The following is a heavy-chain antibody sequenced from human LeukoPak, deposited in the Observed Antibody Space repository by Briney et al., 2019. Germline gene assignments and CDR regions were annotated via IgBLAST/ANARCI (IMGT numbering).Heavy chain of an antibody. CDR2: INWNGGST. J-gene: IGHJ3*02. Sequence: GGSLRLSCAASGFTFSSYWMSWVRQAPGKGLEWVSGINWNGGSTGYADSVKGRFTISRDNAKNSLYLQMNSLRAEDTALYYCARRDIVVVPAAIFGAFDIWGQGTMVTVSS. CDR3: ARRDIVVVPAAIFGAFDI. V-gene: IGHV3-20*04. CDR1: GFTFSSYW. D-gene: IGHD2-2*02.